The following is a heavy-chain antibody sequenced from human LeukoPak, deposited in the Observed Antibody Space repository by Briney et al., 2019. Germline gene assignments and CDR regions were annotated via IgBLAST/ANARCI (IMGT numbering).Heavy chain of an antibody. CDR1: AFTFSSYW. CDR2: IKQDGSEK. J-gene: IGHJ4*02. Sequence: GGSLRLSCAASAFTFSSYWMNWVRQAPGKGLEWVANIKQDGSEKYYVDSVKGRFTISRDNARNSLYLQMNSLRAEDTAVYYCARDRSMATRLWTPTDYWGQGTLVTVSS. D-gene: IGHD6-6*01. V-gene: IGHV3-7*01. CDR3: ARDRSMATRLWTPTDY.